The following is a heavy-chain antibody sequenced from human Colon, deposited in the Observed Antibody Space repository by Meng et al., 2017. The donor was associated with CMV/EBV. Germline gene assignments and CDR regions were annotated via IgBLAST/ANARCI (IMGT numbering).Heavy chain of an antibody. CDR1: AFNVSGGY. J-gene: IGHJ4*02. CDR2: IFSNGNT. D-gene: IGHD1-14*01. Sequence: EVALVGSGGGLVQHGGSLRLSCAVSAFNVSGGYMSWVRQAPGKGLEWVSSIFSNGNTYYADSVKGRFTISRDDSKNILFLQMNTLRAEDTAVYSCADFENGPGYWGQGTLVTVSS. V-gene: IGHV3-66*01. CDR3: ADFENGPGY.